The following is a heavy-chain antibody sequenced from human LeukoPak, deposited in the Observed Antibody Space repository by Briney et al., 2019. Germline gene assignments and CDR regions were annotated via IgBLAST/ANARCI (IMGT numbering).Heavy chain of an antibody. D-gene: IGHD4-23*01. V-gene: IGHV3-33*01. J-gene: IGHJ6*02. CDR3: AREVGNDYYYYGMDV. CDR1: GFTFNTYG. Sequence: GALRLSCAASGFTFNTYGMHWVRQAPGKGLEWVAVIWYDGSNKYYADPVKGRFTISRDNSKYTMYLQMNSLRAEDTAVYYCAREVGNDYYYYGMDVWGQGTTVTVSS. CDR2: IWYDGSNK.